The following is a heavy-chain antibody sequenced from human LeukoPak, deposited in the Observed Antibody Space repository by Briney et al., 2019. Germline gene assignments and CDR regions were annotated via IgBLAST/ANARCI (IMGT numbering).Heavy chain of an antibody. D-gene: IGHD6-13*01. CDR1: SGAFSGYY. Sequence: ASETLSLTCAVYSGAFSGYYGSWIRQPPGKGLERIGEINHSGSTNYNPSLKSRVTISVDTSKNQFSLKLSSVTAADTAVYYCASGGNSSSWYLYEYWGQGTLVTVSS. V-gene: IGHV4-34*01. J-gene: IGHJ4*02. CDR2: INHSGST. CDR3: ASGGNSSSWYLYEY.